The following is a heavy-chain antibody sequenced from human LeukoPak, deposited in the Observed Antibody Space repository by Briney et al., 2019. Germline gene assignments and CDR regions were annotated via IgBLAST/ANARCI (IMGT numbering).Heavy chain of an antibody. CDR2: IYHSGST. D-gene: IGHD2-2*02. Sequence: SETLSLTCTVSGGSISSGGYYWSWIRQPPGKGLEWIGYIYHSGSTYYNPSLKSRVTISVDRSKNQFSLKLSSVTAADTAVYYCARAHCSTSCYTVDYWGQGTLVTVSS. V-gene: IGHV4-30-2*01. CDR1: GGSISSGGYY. J-gene: IGHJ4*02. CDR3: ARAHCSTSCYTVDY.